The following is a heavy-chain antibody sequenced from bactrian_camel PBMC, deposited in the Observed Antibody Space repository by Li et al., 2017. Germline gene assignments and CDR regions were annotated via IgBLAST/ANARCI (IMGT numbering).Heavy chain of an antibody. D-gene: IGHD6*01. CDR3: AAGRVYGICGVYLVPSFGY. Sequence: QVQLVESGGGSVQAGGSLRLSCVASRVTVSSNSMGWFRQAPGKEREGVATLASDGTTRYGDSVQGRFTISRDSAKNTLYLQMNSLKPEDTAMYYCAAGRVYGICGVYLVPSFGYWGQGTQVTVS. V-gene: IGHV3S53*01. CDR2: LASDGTT. J-gene: IGHJ6*01. CDR1: RVTVSSNS.